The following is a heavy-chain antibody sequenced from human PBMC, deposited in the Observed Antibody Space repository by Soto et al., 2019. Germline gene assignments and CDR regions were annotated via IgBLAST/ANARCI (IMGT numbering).Heavy chain of an antibody. D-gene: IGHD2-2*01. Sequence: SGPTLVNPTQTLTLTCTFSGFSLSTRDVGVGWIRQPPGEALEWLGVVYWDDSKTYSPSLESRLTTTKDTSKNQVVLRMTKMDPVDTATYYCAHCRGGVASFWGQGTLVTVSS. CDR2: VYWDDSK. CDR1: GFSLSTRDVG. V-gene: IGHV2-5*02. J-gene: IGHJ4*02. CDR3: AHCRGGVASF.